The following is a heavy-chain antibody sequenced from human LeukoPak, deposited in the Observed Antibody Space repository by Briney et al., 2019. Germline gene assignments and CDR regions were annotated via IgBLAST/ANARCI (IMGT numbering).Heavy chain of an antibody. Sequence: PGESLKISCRGSGYSFTSYWIGWVRQMPGKGLEWMGIIYPGDSDTRYSPSFQGQVTISADKSISTAYLQWSSLKASDTAMYYCARAYYYDSSGYLYYFDYWGQGTLVTVSS. CDR1: GYSFTSYW. CDR2: IYPGDSDT. D-gene: IGHD3-22*01. CDR3: ARAYYYDSSGYLYYFDY. V-gene: IGHV5-51*01. J-gene: IGHJ4*02.